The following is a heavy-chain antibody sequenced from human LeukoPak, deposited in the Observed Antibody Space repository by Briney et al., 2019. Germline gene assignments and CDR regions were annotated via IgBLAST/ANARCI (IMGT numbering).Heavy chain of an antibody. CDR2: ISSRSSYI. CDR1: GFTFSSYS. Sequence: GGSLRLSCAASGFTFSSYSMNWVRQAPGKGLEWVSSISSRSSYIYYADSVRGRFTISRDNAKNSLYLQVNSLRAEDTAVYYCARAYGDSVGPVYYFDSWGQGSLVTVSS. V-gene: IGHV3-21*01. J-gene: IGHJ4*02. CDR3: ARAYGDSVGPVYYFDS. D-gene: IGHD4-17*01.